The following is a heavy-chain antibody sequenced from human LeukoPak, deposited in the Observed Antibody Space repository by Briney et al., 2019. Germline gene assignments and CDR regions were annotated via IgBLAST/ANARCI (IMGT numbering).Heavy chain of an antibody. J-gene: IGHJ4*02. CDR2: ISSSGSTI. CDR3: AKSYGTYYGSGTLYFDY. Sequence: GGSLRLSCAASGFTFSDYYMSWIRQAPGKGLEWVSYISSSGSTIYYADSVKGRFTISRDNAKNSLYLQMNSLRAEDTAVYHCAKSYGTYYGSGTLYFDYWSQGTLVTVSS. CDR1: GFTFSDYY. V-gene: IGHV3-11*01. D-gene: IGHD3-10*01.